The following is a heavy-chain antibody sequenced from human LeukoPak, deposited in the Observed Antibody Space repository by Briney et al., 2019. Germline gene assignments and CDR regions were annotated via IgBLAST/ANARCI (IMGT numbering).Heavy chain of an antibody. V-gene: IGHV4-4*02. D-gene: IGHD3-22*01. CDR3: ARVWSSGYYYADAFDI. Sequence: PSGTLSLTCAVSGGSISSSNWWSWVRQPPGKGLEWIGEIYHSGSTNYNPSLKSRVTISVDKSKNQFSLKLSSVTAADTAVYYCARVWSSGYYYADAFDIWGQGTMVTVSS. J-gene: IGHJ3*02. CDR1: GGSISSSNW. CDR2: IYHSGST.